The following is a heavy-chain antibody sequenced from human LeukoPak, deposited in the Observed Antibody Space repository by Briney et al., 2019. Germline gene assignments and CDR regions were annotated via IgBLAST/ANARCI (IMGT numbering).Heavy chain of an antibody. D-gene: IGHD3-9*01. V-gene: IGHV1-2*02. Sequence: ASVKVSCKASGYTFTGYYMHWVRQAPGQGLEWMGWINPNSGGTNYAQKFQGRVTMTRDTSISTAYTELSRLRSDDTAVYYCARTIFSGYYYYGMDVWGQGTMVTVSS. CDR2: INPNSGGT. CDR1: GYTFTGYY. J-gene: IGHJ6*02. CDR3: ARTIFSGYYYYGMDV.